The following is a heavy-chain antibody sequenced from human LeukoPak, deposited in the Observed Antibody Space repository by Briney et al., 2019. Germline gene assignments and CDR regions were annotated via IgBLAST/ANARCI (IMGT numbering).Heavy chain of an antibody. D-gene: IGHD6-13*01. J-gene: IGHJ4*02. V-gene: IGHV3-53*01. Sequence: PGGSLRLSCVASGFSVSGVYMSWVRQAPGKGLEWVSVIYSDDSTYYADSVKGRFTISRDNSENTLNLQMNSLRAEDTAVYYCASRPRDAAALDYWGQGTLVTVSS. CDR1: GFSVSGVY. CDR3: ASRPRDAAALDY. CDR2: IYSDDST.